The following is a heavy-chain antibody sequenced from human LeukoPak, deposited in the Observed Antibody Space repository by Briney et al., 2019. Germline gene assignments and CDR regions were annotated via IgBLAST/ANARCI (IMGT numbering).Heavy chain of an antibody. D-gene: IGHD5-24*01. V-gene: IGHV4-30-4*08. CDR2: IYYSGST. J-gene: IGHJ4*02. Sequence: PSQTLSLTCTVSGGSISSGDYYWSWIRQPPGKGLEWIGYIYYSGSTYYNPSLKSRVTISVDTSKNQFSLKLSSVTAADTAVYYCAGSDLSRRDRHNFPHWDQGTLVTVSS. CDR1: GGSISSGDYY. CDR3: AGSDLSRRDRHNFPH.